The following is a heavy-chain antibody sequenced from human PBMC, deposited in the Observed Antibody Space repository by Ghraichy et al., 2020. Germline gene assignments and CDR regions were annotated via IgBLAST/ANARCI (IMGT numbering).Heavy chain of an antibody. CDR2: LSYDGSGQ. V-gene: IGHV3-30*18. J-gene: IGHJ6*02. CDR1: GFIFNNYG. D-gene: IGHD3-3*01. CDR3: AKGAYFDFYGLDV. Sequence: LSLTCAASGFIFNNYGMHWVRQAPGKGPEWVAALSYDGSGQSYADSVTGRFTISRDNSNNTLYLQMNSLGTKDTAIYYCAKGAYFDFYGLDVWGQGTTVTVSS.